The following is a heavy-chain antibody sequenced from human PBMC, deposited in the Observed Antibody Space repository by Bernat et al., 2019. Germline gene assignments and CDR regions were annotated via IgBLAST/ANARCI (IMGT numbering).Heavy chain of an antibody. D-gene: IGHD3-10*01. Sequence: QVQLVQSGAEVKKPGASMKVSCKASGYTFSSYGISWVRQAPGQGLEWMGWISAYNGHTNYAQKVQGRVTMTTDTSTSTAYMELWSLTSDDTAVYYCSRGRDYYGSGNIFVYFYMDVWGKGTTVTVSS. CDR2: ISAYNGHT. CDR3: SRGRDYYGSGNIFVYFYMDV. V-gene: IGHV1-18*04. CDR1: GYTFSSYG. J-gene: IGHJ6*03.